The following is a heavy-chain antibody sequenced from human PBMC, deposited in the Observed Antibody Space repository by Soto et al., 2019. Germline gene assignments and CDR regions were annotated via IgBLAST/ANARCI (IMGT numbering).Heavy chain of an antibody. CDR3: ARDGGEVIPAAIGGGYGMDV. D-gene: IGHD2-2*01. Sequence: GGSLRLSCAAAGFTFSDYYMSWIRQAPGKGLEWISYISVSNIYTNYADSVKGRFTISRDNAKNSLYLQMDSLRVEDTAVYYCARDGGEVIPAAIGGGYGMDVWGQGTTVTVSS. V-gene: IGHV3-11*06. J-gene: IGHJ6*02. CDR1: GFTFSDYY. CDR2: ISVSNIYT.